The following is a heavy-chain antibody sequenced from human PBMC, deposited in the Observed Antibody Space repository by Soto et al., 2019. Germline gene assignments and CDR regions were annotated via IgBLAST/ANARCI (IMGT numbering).Heavy chain of an antibody. CDR1: GGSISSYY. CDR3: AREPYGDYLDY. CDR2: IYYSGST. J-gene: IGHJ4*02. V-gene: IGHV4-59*01. D-gene: IGHD4-17*01. Sequence: PSETLSLTCTVSGGSISSYYWSWIRQPPGKGLEWIGYIYYSGSTNYNPSLRSRVTISVDTSKNQFSLKLGSVTAADTAVYYCAREPYGDYLDYWGQGTLVTVSS.